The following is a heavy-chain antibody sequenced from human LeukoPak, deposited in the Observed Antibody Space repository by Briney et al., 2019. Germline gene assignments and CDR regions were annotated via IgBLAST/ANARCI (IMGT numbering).Heavy chain of an antibody. CDR2: VHYSGSA. D-gene: IGHD6-19*01. Sequence: SETLSLTCSVSGGSVRSDISHWSWIRQPPGKGLEWIAYVHYSGSASYNPSLESRVTISLDKSQNQFSPELTSVTAADTAVYYCARNRGWYATDVWGQGAAVTVSS. V-gene: IGHV4-61*01. CDR3: ARNRGWYATDV. CDR1: GGSVRSDISH. J-gene: IGHJ6*02.